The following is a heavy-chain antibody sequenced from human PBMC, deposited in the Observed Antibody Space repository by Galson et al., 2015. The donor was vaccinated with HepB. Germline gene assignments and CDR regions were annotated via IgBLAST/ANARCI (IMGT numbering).Heavy chain of an antibody. Sequence: SLRLSCAASGFTFSSYDMHWVRQGPGKGLEWVSAIGRAGDTHYSDSVKGRFTISRENGKNSLYLQMNSLRVGDTAVYYCVRDPSGWGLDVWGRGTTVTVSS. CDR2: IGRAGDT. J-gene: IGHJ6*02. CDR1: GFTFSSYD. D-gene: IGHD6-19*01. V-gene: IGHV3-13*01. CDR3: VRDPSGWGLDV.